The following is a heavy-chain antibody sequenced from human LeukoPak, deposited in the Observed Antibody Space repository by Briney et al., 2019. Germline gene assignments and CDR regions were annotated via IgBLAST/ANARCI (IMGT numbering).Heavy chain of an antibody. V-gene: IGHV1-8*01. Sequence: ASAKVSCKASGYTFTSYDINWVRQATGQGLEWMGWMNPNSGNTGYAQKFQGRVTMTRNTSISAAYMELSSLRSEDTAVYYCARDVDVAAETNWFDPWGQGTLVTVSS. CDR2: MNPNSGNT. J-gene: IGHJ5*02. D-gene: IGHD6-13*01. CDR3: ARDVDVAAETNWFDP. CDR1: GYTFTSYD.